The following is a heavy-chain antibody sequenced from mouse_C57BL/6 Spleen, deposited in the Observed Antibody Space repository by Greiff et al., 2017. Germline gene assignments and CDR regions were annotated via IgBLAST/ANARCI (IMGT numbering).Heavy chain of an antibody. CDR1: GYAFTNYL. J-gene: IGHJ4*01. CDR2: INPGGGGS. D-gene: IGHD1-1*01. Sequence: QVQLQQSGAELVRPGTSVKVSCKASGYAFTNYLIEWVKQRPGQGLEWIGVINPGGGGSNYNEKFKGKATLTADKSSSPAYMQLSSLTSEDSAVYFCARRDYGSSYAMDYWGQGTSVTVSS. CDR3: ARRDYGSSYAMDY. V-gene: IGHV1-54*01.